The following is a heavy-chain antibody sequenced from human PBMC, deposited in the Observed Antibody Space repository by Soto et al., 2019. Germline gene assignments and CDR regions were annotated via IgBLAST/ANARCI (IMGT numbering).Heavy chain of an antibody. CDR1: GGSIGSYY. CDR3: ARGSIAAAGDPRRWYYGTDV. J-gene: IGHJ6*02. CDR2: IYYSGST. D-gene: IGHD6-13*01. Sequence: SETLSLTCTVSGGSIGSYYWSWIRQPPGKGLEWIGYIYYSGSTNYNPSLKSRVTISVDTSKNQFSLKLSSVTAADTAVYYCARGSIAAAGDPRRWYYGTDVWGHGTTVTVSS. V-gene: IGHV4-59*01.